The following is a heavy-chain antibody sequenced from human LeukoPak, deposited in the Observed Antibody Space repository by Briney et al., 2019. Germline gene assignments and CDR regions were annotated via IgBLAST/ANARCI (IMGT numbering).Heavy chain of an antibody. Sequence: ASVKVSCKASGYTFTSYGISWVRQAPGQGLEWMGWISAYNGNTNYAQKLQGRVTMTTDTSTSTAYMELRSLRSDDTAVYYCARDFFTTAKSQEDYYYYNGMDVWGQGTTVTVSS. D-gene: IGHD1-1*01. CDR1: GYTFTSYG. CDR2: ISAYNGNT. J-gene: IGHJ6*02. CDR3: ARDFFTTAKSQEDYYYYNGMDV. V-gene: IGHV1-18*01.